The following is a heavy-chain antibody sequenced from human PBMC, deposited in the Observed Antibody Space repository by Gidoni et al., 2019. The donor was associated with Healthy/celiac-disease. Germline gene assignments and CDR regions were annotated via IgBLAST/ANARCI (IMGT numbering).Heavy chain of an antibody. V-gene: IGHV6-1*01. CDR2: TYYRSKWYN. D-gene: IGHD6-19*01. J-gene: IGHJ3*02. CDR1: GDSVSSNSAA. Sequence: QVQLQQSGPGLVKPSQTLSLTCAISGDSVSSNSAAWNWIRQSPARGLEWRGRTYYRSKWYNDYSVTVKSRITINPDTSKNQFSLQLNSVTPEDTAVYYCARDGGSGWYGGYAFDIWGQGTMVTVSS. CDR3: ARDGGSGWYGGYAFDI.